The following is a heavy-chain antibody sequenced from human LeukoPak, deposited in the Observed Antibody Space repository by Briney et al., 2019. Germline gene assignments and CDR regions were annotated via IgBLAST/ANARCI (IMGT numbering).Heavy chain of an antibody. Sequence: GGSLRLSCSASGFTFSSYSMNWVRQAPGKGLEWVSSISSSGSFIYYADSVKGRLTTSRDNAKNSLYLQMNSLRADDTAVYYCARVVTAAWDWFDPWGQGTLVTVSS. CDR1: GFTFSSYS. CDR3: ARVVTAAWDWFDP. CDR2: ISSSGSFI. V-gene: IGHV3-21*01. J-gene: IGHJ5*02. D-gene: IGHD2-2*01.